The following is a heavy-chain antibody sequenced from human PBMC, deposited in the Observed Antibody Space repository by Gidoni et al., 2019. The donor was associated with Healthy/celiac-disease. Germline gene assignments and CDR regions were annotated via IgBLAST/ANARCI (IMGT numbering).Heavy chain of an antibody. CDR1: GGSFSCYY. D-gene: IGHD3-9*01. CDR3: ARSRRHYDILTGYYTHYYYYMDV. Sequence: QVQLQQWGAGLLKPSETLSLTCAVYGGSFSCYYWSWIRQPPGKGLAWIGEINHSGSTNYNPSLKSRVTISVDTSKNQVSLKLSSVTAADTAVYYCARSRRHYDILTGYYTHYYYYMDVWGKGTTVTVSS. J-gene: IGHJ6*03. V-gene: IGHV4-34*01. CDR2: INHSGST.